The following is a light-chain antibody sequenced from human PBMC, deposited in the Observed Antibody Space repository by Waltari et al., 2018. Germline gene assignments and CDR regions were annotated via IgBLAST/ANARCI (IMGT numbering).Light chain of an antibody. CDR2: GTN. V-gene: IGLV1-40*01. CDR1: TSNIGAGHD. J-gene: IGLJ2*01. Sequence: QSVLTQPPSVSGTPWQRVTISCSGSTSNIGAGHDVHWYQHLPGTAPKLLIYGTNNRPSGVPDRFSGSKSGTSASLAITGLQADDEADYFCQSFDNMLSGGVVFGGGTKLAVL. CDR3: QSFDNMLSGGVV.